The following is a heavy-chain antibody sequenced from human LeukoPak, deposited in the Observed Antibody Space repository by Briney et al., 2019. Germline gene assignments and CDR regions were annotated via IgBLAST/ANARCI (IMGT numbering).Heavy chain of an antibody. J-gene: IGHJ5*02. D-gene: IGHD6-19*01. V-gene: IGHV1-18*01. CDR3: AKDHGSGWTRAGVWFDP. CDR1: GYTFTNYG. Sequence: ASVKVSCKASGYTFTNYGISWVRQAPGQGLEWMGWNSAYNGNTNYAQKLQGRVTMTTDTSTSTAYMELRSLRSDDTALYYCAKDHGSGWTRAGVWFDPWGQGTLVTVSS. CDR2: NSAYNGNT.